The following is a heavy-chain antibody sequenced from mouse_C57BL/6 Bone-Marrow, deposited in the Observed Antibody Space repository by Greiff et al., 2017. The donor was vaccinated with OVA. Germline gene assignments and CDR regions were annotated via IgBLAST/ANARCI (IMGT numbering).Heavy chain of an antibody. CDR2: IRNKANGYTT. J-gene: IGHJ4*01. V-gene: IGHV7-3*01. Sequence: VVESGGGLVQPGGSLSLSCAASGFTFTDYYMSWVRQPPGKALEWLGFIRNKANGYTTEYSASVKGRFTISRDNSQSILYLQMNALRAEDSATYYCASLRYYAMDYWGQGTSVTVSS. CDR3: ASLRYYAMDY. CDR1: GFTFTDYY.